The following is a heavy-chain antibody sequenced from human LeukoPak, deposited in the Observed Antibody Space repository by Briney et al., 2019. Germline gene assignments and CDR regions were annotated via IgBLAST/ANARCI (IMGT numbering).Heavy chain of an antibody. CDR1: GFTFNSYG. D-gene: IGHD6-13*01. CDR2: IWYDGSNK. Sequence: GRSLRLSCAASGFTFNSYGMHWVRQAPGKGLEWVAVIWYDGSNKYYADSVKGRFTISRDNSENTLYLQMDSLRAEDTAVYYCARDPGVRSLVGFDYWGQGTLVTVSS. CDR3: ARDPGVRSLVGFDY. J-gene: IGHJ4*02. V-gene: IGHV3-33*01.